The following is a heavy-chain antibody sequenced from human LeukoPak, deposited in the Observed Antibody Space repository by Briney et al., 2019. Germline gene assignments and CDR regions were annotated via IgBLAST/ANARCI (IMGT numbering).Heavy chain of an antibody. CDR2: LSGRSDSI. D-gene: IGHD2-15*01. J-gene: IGHJ4*02. CDR1: GFTFTIYG. V-gene: IGHV3-48*02. CDR3: ARRSSGGSWVFDY. Sequence: GGSLRLSCAASGFTFTIYGMNWLRQAPGKGLEWVSYLSGRSDSIYYAESVKGRFTISRDNARNSLYLQMNSLRDEDTAVYYCARRSSGGSWVFDYWDQGTLVTVSS.